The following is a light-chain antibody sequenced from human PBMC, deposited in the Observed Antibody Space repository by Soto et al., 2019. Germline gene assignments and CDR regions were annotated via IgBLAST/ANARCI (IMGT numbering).Light chain of an antibody. J-gene: IGLJ1*01. CDR3: SSYTSSSGV. V-gene: IGLV2-14*01. Sequence: QSVLTQPASVSGSPGQSITISCTGTSSDVGGYNYVSWYQQHPGKAPKLMIYDVSNRPSGVSNRFSGSKSGNTASLTISGLQAEDEADYYCSSYTSSSGVFGTETKVTVL. CDR2: DVS. CDR1: SSDVGGYNY.